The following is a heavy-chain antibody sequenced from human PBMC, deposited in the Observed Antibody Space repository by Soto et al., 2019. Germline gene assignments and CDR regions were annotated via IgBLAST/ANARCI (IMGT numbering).Heavy chain of an antibody. J-gene: IGHJ4*02. CDR1: GGSVSSGSYY. CDR2: IYYSGST. CDR3: ARGGGIHRDY. D-gene: IGHD5-18*01. V-gene: IGHV4-61*01. Sequence: QVQLQESGPGLVKPSETLSLTCTVSGGSVSSGSYYWSWIRQPPGKGLEWIGYIYYSGSTNYNPSLKSRVTISVDTSKNQFSLKLSSVTAADTAVYYCARGGGIHRDYWGQGTLVTVSS.